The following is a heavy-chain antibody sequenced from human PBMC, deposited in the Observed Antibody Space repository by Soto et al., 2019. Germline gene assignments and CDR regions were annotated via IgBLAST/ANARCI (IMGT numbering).Heavy chain of an antibody. D-gene: IGHD1-7*01. J-gene: IGHJ5*02. CDR1: GYTFTSYA. V-gene: IGHV1-3*01. CDR2: INAGNGNT. CDR3: AREAPGITGTTRWFDP. Sequence: ASVKVSCKASGYTFTSYAMHWVRQAPGQRLEWMGWINAGNGNTKYSQKFQGRVTITRDTSASTAYMELSSLRSEDTAVYYCAREAPGITGTTRWFDPWGQGTLVTVSS.